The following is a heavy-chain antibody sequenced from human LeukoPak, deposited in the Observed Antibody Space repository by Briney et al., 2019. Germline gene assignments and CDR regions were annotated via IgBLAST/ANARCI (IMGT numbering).Heavy chain of an antibody. V-gene: IGHV3-33*01. CDR2: IWYDGSKK. CDR3: ARDYCSTTTCLDY. Sequence: PGGSLRLSCAASGFTFSNYGMQWVRQAPGKGLQWVAVIWYDGSKKYYADSVKGRFTISRDDSKNTLYLQMNSLRAEETAVYYCARDYCSTTTCLDYWGQGTLVAVSS. CDR1: GFTFSNYG. D-gene: IGHD2-2*01. J-gene: IGHJ4*02.